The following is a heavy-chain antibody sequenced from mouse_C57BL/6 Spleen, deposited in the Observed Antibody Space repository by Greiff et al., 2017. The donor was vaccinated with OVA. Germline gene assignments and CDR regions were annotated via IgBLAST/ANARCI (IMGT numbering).Heavy chain of an antibody. J-gene: IGHJ3*01. Sequence: EVMLVESGAELVRPGASVKLSCTASGFNIKDDYMHWVKQRPEQGLEWIGWIDPENGDTEYASKFQGKATITADTSSNTAYLQLSSLTSEDTAVYYCTTGGSSFWFAYWGQGTLVTVSA. CDR2: IDPENGDT. CDR3: TTGGSSFWFAY. D-gene: IGHD1-1*01. CDR1: GFNIKDDY. V-gene: IGHV14-4*01.